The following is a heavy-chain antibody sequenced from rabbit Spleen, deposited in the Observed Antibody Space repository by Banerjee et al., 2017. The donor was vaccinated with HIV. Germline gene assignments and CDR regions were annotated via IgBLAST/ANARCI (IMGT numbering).Heavy chain of an antibody. CDR2: IELGSSGFT. CDR1: GVSFSGSSY. CDR3: ARDTSSSFSSYGMDL. J-gene: IGHJ6*01. V-gene: IGHV1S40*01. D-gene: IGHD1-1*01. Sequence: VESGGGLVKPGASLTLTCIASGVSFSGSSYMCWVRQAPGKGLEWIACIELGSSGFTYFASWAKGRFTISKTSSTTVTLHMTSLTAADTATYFCARDTSSSFSSYGMDLWGPGTLVTVS.